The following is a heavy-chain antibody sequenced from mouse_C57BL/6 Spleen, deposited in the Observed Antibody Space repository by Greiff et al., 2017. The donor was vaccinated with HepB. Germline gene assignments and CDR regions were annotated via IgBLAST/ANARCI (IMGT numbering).Heavy chain of an antibody. V-gene: IGHV10-3*01. CDR3: VRGGLLRSIYYAMDY. D-gene: IGHD1-1*01. CDR2: IRSKSSNYAT. CDR1: GFTFNTYA. J-gene: IGHJ4*01. Sequence: DVMLVESGGGLVQPKGSLKLSCAASGFTFNTYAMHWVRQAPGKGLEWVARIRSKSSNYATYYADSVKDRFTISRDDSQSMLYLQMNNLKTEDTAMYYCVRGGLLRSIYYAMDYWGQGTSVTVSS.